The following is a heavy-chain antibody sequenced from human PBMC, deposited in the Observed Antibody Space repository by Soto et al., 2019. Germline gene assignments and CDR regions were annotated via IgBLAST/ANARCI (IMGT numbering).Heavy chain of an antibody. CDR2: IIPILGIA. CDR3: ARAIAADGTFDY. Sequence: QVQLVQSGAEVKKPGSSVKVSCKASGGTFSSYTISWVRQAPGQGLEWMGRIIPILGIANYAQKFQGRVTITEDKSTRTAYMELSSLRSEDTAVYYCARAIAADGTFDYWGQGTLVTVSS. D-gene: IGHD6-13*01. J-gene: IGHJ4*02. V-gene: IGHV1-69*02. CDR1: GGTFSSYT.